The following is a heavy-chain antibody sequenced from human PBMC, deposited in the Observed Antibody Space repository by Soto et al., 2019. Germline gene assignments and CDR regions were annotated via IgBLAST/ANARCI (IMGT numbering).Heavy chain of an antibody. CDR2: IYHSGST. Sequence: QLQLQESGSGLVKPSQTLSLTCAVSGGSISSGGYSWSWIRQPPGKGLEWIGYIYHSGSTYYNPSLKSRVTISGNRSKIQFSLKLSSVTAEDTAVYYCARGQVVASQHWGQGTLVTVSS. CDR3: ARGQVVASQH. D-gene: IGHD2-15*01. CDR1: GGSISSGGYS. V-gene: IGHV4-30-2*01. J-gene: IGHJ4*02.